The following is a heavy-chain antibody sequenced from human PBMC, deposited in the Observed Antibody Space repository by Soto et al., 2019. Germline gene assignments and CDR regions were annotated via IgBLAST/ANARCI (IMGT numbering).Heavy chain of an antibody. CDR2: IIPIFGTA. J-gene: IGHJ4*02. V-gene: IGHV1-69*13. CDR1: GGTFSSYA. CDR3: ATGEMATIGFDY. D-gene: IGHD5-12*01. Sequence: GASVKVSCKASGGTFSSYAISWVRQAPGQGLEWMGGIIPIFGTANYAQKFQGRVTITADESTSTAYMELSSLRSEDTAVYYCATGEMATIGFDYWGQGTLVTVSS.